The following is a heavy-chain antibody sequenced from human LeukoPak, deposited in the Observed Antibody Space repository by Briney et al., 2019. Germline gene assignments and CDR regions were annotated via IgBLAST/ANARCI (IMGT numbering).Heavy chain of an antibody. CDR1: GFTFSSYW. CDR2: INQDGSEK. Sequence: GGSLRLSCAASGFTFSSYWMSWVRQAPGKGLEWVAHINQDGSEKYYVDSVKGRFTISRDNAKNSLYLQMNSLRAEDTAVYYCARDGGGDIVVAFAFDIWGQGTMVTVSS. V-gene: IGHV3-7*05. D-gene: IGHD2-15*01. J-gene: IGHJ3*02. CDR3: ARDGGGDIVVAFAFDI.